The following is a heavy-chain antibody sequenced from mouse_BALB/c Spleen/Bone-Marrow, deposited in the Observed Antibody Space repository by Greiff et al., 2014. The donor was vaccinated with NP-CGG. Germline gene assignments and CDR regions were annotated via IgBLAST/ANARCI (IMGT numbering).Heavy chain of an antibody. CDR1: GYTFTSYV. J-gene: IGHJ2*01. V-gene: IGHV1-14*01. CDR3: ARPRQLGLPYYFYN. CDR2: INPYNDGT. Sequence: VQLQQSGPELVKPGASVKMSCKASGYTFTSYVMHWVKQKPGQGLEWIGYINPYNDGTKYNEKFKGKATLTSDKSSSTAYMELSSLTSEDSAVYYCARPRQLGLPYYFYNLGQAPTFTVSS. D-gene: IGHD3-2*01.